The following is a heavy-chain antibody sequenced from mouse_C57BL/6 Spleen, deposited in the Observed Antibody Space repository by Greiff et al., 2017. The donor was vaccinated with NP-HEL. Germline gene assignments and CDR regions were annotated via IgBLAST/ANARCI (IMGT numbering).Heavy chain of an antibody. D-gene: IGHD2-4*01. V-gene: IGHV1-64*01. CDR3: ARGHEYDAPWFAY. CDR1: GYTFTSYW. J-gene: IGHJ3*01. Sequence: QVQLQQPGAELVKPGASVTLSCKASGYTFTSYWMHWVKQRPGQGLEWIGMIHPNSGSTNYNEKFKSKATLTVDKSSSTAYMQRSSLTSEDSAVYYCARGHEYDAPWFAYWGQGTLVTVSA. CDR2: IHPNSGST.